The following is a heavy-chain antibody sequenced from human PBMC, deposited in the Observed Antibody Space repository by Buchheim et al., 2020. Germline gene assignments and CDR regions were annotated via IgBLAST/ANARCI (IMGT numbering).Heavy chain of an antibody. J-gene: IGHJ6*02. Sequence: QVQLVESGGGVVQPGRSLRLSCAASGLTFSSYAMHWVRQAPGKGLEWVAVISYDGSNKYYADSVKGRFTISRDNSKNTLYLQMNSLRAEDTAVYYCARDPSVAGNHYYYGMDVWGQGTT. V-gene: IGHV3-30*04. CDR1: GLTFSSYA. D-gene: IGHD6-19*01. CDR3: ARDPSVAGNHYYYGMDV. CDR2: ISYDGSNK.